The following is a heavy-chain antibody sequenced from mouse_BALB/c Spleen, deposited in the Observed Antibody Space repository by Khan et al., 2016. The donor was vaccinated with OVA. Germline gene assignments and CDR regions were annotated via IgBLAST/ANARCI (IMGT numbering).Heavy chain of an antibody. CDR1: GFTFSTFA. Sequence: EVELVESGGDLVKPGGSLKLSCSASGFTFSTFAMSWVRQTPEKSLEWVATISSGGDYIYYPDSVKGRFTISRDNAKHTLYLQMSSLRSEDTAMYYGARHNCGPFAYWGQGTLVTVSA. J-gene: IGHJ3*01. CDR2: ISSGGDYI. D-gene: IGHD4-1*01. CDR3: ARHNCGPFAY. V-gene: IGHV5-9-3*01.